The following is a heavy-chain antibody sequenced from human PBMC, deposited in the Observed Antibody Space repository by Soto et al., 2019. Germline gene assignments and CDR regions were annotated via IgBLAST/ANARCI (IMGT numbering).Heavy chain of an antibody. CDR2: ISGGTSST. J-gene: IGHJ4*02. CDR1: GFTFSSDA. Sequence: EVQLLESGGGLVQPGGSLRLSCAASGFTFSSDAMSWVRQAPGKGLEWVSAISGGTSSTYYADSVKGRFTIARDNSKNTRYLQMNSLRAEDTAVYYCAKERWAAAGTPTLDYWGQGTLVTVSS. D-gene: IGHD6-13*01. CDR3: AKERWAAAGTPTLDY. V-gene: IGHV3-23*01.